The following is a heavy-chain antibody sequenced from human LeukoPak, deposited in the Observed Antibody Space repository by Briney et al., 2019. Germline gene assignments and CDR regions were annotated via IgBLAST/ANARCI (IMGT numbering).Heavy chain of an antibody. Sequence: GASVKVSCKVSGYTLTELSMHWVRQAPGKGLEWMGGFDPEDGETIYAQKFQGRVTMTEDTSTDTAYMELSSLRSDDTAVYYCARDDLYYYGSGSSMSYWGQGTLVTVSS. V-gene: IGHV1-24*01. CDR1: GYTLTELS. CDR2: FDPEDGET. CDR3: ARDDLYYYGSGSSMSY. D-gene: IGHD3-10*01. J-gene: IGHJ4*02.